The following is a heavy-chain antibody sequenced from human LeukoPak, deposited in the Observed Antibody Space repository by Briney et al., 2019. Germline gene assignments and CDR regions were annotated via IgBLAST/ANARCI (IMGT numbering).Heavy chain of an antibody. V-gene: IGHV1-18*01. CDR1: GYTFTSYG. CDR3: ARDSGSYSSYYYYYYGMDV. J-gene: IGHJ6*02. Sequence: ASVKVSCTASGYTFTSYGISWVRQAPGQGLEWMGWISAYNGNTNYAQKLQGRVTMTTDTSTSTAYMELRSLRSDDTAVYYCARDSGSYSSYYYYYYGMDVWGQGTTVTVSS. D-gene: IGHD1-26*01. CDR2: ISAYNGNT.